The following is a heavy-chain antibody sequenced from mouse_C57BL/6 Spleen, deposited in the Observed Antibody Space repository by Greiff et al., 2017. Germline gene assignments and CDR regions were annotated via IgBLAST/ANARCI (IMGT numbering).Heavy chain of an antibody. CDR2: IYPGSGST. V-gene: IGHV1-55*01. CDR1: GYTFTSYW. J-gene: IGHJ2*01. Sequence: QVQLKQPGAELVKPGASVKMSCKASGYTFTSYWITWVKQRPGQGLEWIGDIYPGSGSTNYNEKFKSKATLTVDTSSSTAYMQLSSLTSEDSAVYYCARKKDYDGYYDFDYWGQGTTLTVSS. CDR3: ARKKDYDGYYDFDY. D-gene: IGHD2-3*01.